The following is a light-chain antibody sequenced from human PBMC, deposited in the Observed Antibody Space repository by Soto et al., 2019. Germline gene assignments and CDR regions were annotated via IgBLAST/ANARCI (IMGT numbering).Light chain of an antibody. Sequence: QSVLTQPPSVSGAPGQRVTISCTGSSSNIGAGYDVNWYQQLPGTAPKLLIYDNNNRPSGVPDRFSGSKSGTSASLAITGLQAEDEADYHCQSYDRSLSGSGVFGGGTKLTVL. CDR3: QSYDRSLSGSGV. CDR1: SSNIGAGYD. CDR2: DNN. V-gene: IGLV1-40*01. J-gene: IGLJ3*02.